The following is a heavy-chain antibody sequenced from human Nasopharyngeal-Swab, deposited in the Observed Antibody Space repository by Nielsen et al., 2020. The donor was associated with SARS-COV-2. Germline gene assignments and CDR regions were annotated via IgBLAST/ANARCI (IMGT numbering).Heavy chain of an antibody. CDR3: ARGWRWAYDY. CDR2: ISSNGGST. V-gene: IGHV3-64*01. D-gene: IGHD5-24*01. CDR1: GFTFSSYA. J-gene: IGHJ4*02. Sequence: GGSLRLSCAASGFTFSSYAMHWVRQAPGKGLEYVSAISSNGGSTYYANSVKGRFTISRDNSKNTLYLQMGSLRAEDMAVYYCARGWRWAYDYWGQGTLVTVSS.